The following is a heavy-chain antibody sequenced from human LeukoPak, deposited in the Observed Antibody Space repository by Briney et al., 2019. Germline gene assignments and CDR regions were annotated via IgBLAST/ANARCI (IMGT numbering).Heavy chain of an antibody. CDR3: ARDHCSSTSCYDDY. D-gene: IGHD2-2*01. Sequence: ASVKVSCKASGYTFTGYYMHWVRQAPGQGLEWMGWINPNSGGTNYAQKFQGRVTMTRDTSISTAYMELSRLRSDDTAVYYCARDHCSSTSCYDDYWGQGTLVTVSS. CDR1: GYTFTGYY. CDR2: INPNSGGT. J-gene: IGHJ4*02. V-gene: IGHV1-2*02.